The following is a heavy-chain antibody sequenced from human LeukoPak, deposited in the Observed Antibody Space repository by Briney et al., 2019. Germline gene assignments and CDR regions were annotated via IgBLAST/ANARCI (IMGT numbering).Heavy chain of an antibody. V-gene: IGHV4-34*01. CDR1: GGSFSGYY. Sequence: PSETLSLTCAVYGGSFSGYYWSWIRQPPGKGLEWIGEINHSGSTNYNPSLKSRVTISVDTSKNQFSLKLSSVTAADTAVYYCARLAILLAAADYWGQGTLVTVSS. J-gene: IGHJ4*02. CDR3: ARLAILLAAADY. CDR2: INHSGST. D-gene: IGHD6-13*01.